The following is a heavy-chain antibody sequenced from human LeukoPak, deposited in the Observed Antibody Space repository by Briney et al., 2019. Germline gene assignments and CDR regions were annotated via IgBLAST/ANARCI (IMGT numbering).Heavy chain of an antibody. CDR1: GYSFNTYW. CDR2: IYPDDSHT. J-gene: IGHJ3*02. V-gene: IGHV5-51*01. Sequence: GESLKISCKGSGYSFNTYWIGWVRQMPGTGLERMGVIYPDDSHTRYSPSFQGQVTISADKSISTAYLQWSSLKASDTAIYYCARHPRNYYGSSGYYSHDTFDIWGQGTMVTVSS. CDR3: ARHPRNYYGSSGYYSHDTFDI. D-gene: IGHD3-22*01.